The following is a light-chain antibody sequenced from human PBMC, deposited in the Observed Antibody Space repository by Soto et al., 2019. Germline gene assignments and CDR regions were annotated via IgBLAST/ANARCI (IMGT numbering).Light chain of an antibody. CDR2: EVS. Sequence: QSALTQPPSASGSPGQSVTISCTGTSSDIGAYNYVSWYQQYPGKAPKLIIYEVSQRPSGVPDRFSGSKSGNTASLTVSGLQLEDEADYYCSSFTGSDNPFGGGTQPTVL. CDR1: SSDIGAYNY. J-gene: IGLJ2*01. V-gene: IGLV2-8*01. CDR3: SSFTGSDNP.